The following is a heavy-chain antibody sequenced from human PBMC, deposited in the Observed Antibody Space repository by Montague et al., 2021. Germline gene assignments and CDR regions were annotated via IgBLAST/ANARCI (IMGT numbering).Heavy chain of an antibody. D-gene: IGHD2-8*01. Sequence: SETLSLTCTVSGGSISRSSYYWGWIRQPPGKGLEWIGSIYSSGSTYYNPSLKSRVTISADTSKNQFSLKLSSVTAADTAVYYCTRPGGYCTNDTCYFWFAPWGQGILGTVSS. CDR3: TRPGGYCTNDTCYFWFAP. CDR2: IYSSGST. CDR1: GGSISRSSYY. V-gene: IGHV4-39*01. J-gene: IGHJ5*02.